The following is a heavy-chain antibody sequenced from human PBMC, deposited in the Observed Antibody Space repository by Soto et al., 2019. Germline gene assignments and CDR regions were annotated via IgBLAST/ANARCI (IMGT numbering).Heavy chain of an antibody. CDR1: GASINSYY. Sequence: SETLSLTCSVSGASINSYYWSWIRQPPGKGLEWIGYIDYSGDTKYNPSLKNRVTISRDTSKNQFSLKLSSVTAADTAVYYCGRLYTYYYYMDVWGKGTTVTVSS. CDR2: IDYSGDT. D-gene: IGHD1-20*01. J-gene: IGHJ6*03. V-gene: IGHV4-59*12. CDR3: GRLYTYYYYMDV.